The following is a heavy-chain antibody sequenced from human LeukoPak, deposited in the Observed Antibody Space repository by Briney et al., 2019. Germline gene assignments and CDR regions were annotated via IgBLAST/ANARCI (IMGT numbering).Heavy chain of an antibody. D-gene: IGHD2-2*01. J-gene: IGHJ4*02. CDR3: AKDGLLGYCSSTSCSDY. CDR2: ISGSGGST. V-gene: IGHV3-23*01. Sequence: GGSLRLSCAASGFTFSSYSMNWVRQAPGKGLEWVSAISGSGGSTYYADSVKGRFTISRDNSKNTLYLQMNSLRAEDTAVYYCAKDGLLGYCSSTSCSDYWGQGTLVTVSS. CDR1: GFTFSSYS.